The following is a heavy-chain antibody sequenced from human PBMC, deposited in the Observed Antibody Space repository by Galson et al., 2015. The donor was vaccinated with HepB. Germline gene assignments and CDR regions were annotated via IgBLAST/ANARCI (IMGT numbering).Heavy chain of an antibody. D-gene: IGHD2-15*01. V-gene: IGHV3-48*03. Sequence: PLRLSCAASGFAFYSYSMNWVRLAPGKGLEWLSYISSGGVTINYADSVKGRFTISSDNAKNSLCLQMSSLRADDTAVYYCARDLSPRFCTGGTCYSGLNAFDVWGQGTLVTVSA. CDR2: ISSGGVTI. J-gene: IGHJ3*01. CDR1: GFAFYSYS. CDR3: ARDLSPRFCTGGTCYSGLNAFDV.